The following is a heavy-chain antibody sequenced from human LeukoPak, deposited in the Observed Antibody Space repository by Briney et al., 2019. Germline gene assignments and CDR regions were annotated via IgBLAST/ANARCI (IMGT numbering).Heavy chain of an antibody. CDR1: GFTFSDYY. D-gene: IGHD1-1*01. CDR2: ISSSGRII. CDR3: ASVHYNGMEV. J-gene: IGHJ6*02. Sequence: GGSLRLSCAASGFTFSDYYMSWIRQAPGKGLEWVSYISSSGRIIYYADSVKGRFTISRDNAKNSLFLQMNSLRAEDTAVYYCASVHYNGMEVWGQGTTVTVSS. V-gene: IGHV3-11*01.